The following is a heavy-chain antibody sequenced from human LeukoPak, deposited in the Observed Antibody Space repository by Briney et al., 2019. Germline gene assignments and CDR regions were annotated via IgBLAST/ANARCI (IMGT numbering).Heavy chain of an antibody. CDR2: IIPIIGTA. J-gene: IGHJ4*02. D-gene: IGHD2-2*01. CDR1: GGTFSSYA. Sequence: SVKVPCKASGGTFSSYAISWVRQAPGQGLEWMGGIIPIIGTANYAQKFQGRVTITTDESTSTAYMELSSLRSEDTAVYYCARGSKDCSSTSCYYYYWGQGTLVTVSS. CDR3: ARGSKDCSSTSCYYYY. V-gene: IGHV1-69*05.